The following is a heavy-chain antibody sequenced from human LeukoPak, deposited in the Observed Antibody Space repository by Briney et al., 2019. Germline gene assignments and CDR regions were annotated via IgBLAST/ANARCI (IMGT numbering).Heavy chain of an antibody. Sequence: SVKVSCKASGGTFSSYAISWVRQAPGQGLEWMGGIIPTFGTANYAQKFQGRVTITADESTSTAYMELSSLRSEDTAVYYCASVVTTTISSTPFDYWGQGTLVTVSS. CDR3: ASVVTTTISSTPFDY. D-gene: IGHD2/OR15-2a*01. V-gene: IGHV1-69*13. CDR1: GGTFSSYA. J-gene: IGHJ4*02. CDR2: IIPTFGTA.